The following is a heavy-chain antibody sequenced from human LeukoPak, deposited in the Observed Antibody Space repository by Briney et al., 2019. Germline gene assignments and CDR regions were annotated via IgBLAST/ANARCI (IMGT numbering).Heavy chain of an antibody. Sequence: GGSLRLSCAASGFTFSSYWMHWVRHAPVKGLVWVSRINSDGSSTSYADSVKGRFTISRDNAKNTLYLQMNSLRAEDTAVYYCARVIRNYHVYWGQGTLVTVSS. CDR2: INSDGSST. CDR1: GFTFSSYW. V-gene: IGHV3-74*01. D-gene: IGHD3-10*02. J-gene: IGHJ4*02. CDR3: ARVIRNYHVY.